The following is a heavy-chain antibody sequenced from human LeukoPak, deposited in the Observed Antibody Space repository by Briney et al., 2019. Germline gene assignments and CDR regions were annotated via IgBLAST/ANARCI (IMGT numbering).Heavy chain of an antibody. Sequence: ASVKVSCKASGYTFSSFDINWVRQAPGQGLEWMGWMNPNSGNTGYALKFQGRVTMTRNTSISTAYMELSSLSSEDTAVYYCARGDTWIQSYRYYGMDVWGQGTTVTVSS. CDR2: MNPNSGNT. CDR1: GYTFSSFD. D-gene: IGHD5-18*01. V-gene: IGHV1-8*01. CDR3: ARGDTWIQSYRYYGMDV. J-gene: IGHJ6*02.